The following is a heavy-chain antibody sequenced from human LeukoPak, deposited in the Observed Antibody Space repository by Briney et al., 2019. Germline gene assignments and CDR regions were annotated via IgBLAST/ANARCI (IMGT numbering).Heavy chain of an antibody. CDR2: IRSKAFGGAT. CDR1: GYTFGDYA. J-gene: IGHJ4*02. CDR3: TRDGGTLDY. Sequence: GVSLRLSCTGSGYTFGDYAMSWVRQSPGKGLEGVSLIRSKAFGGATEYAASVKGRFTISRDDSKSIAYLQMNSLKTEDTAMYYCTRDGGTLDYWGQGTLVTVSS. D-gene: IGHD3-16*01. V-gene: IGHV3-49*04.